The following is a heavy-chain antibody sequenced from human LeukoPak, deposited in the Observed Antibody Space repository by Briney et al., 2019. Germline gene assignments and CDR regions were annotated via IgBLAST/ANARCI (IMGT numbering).Heavy chain of an antibody. CDR3: ARGGSRSSLSY. V-gene: IGHV4-59*01. D-gene: IGHD3-16*01. Sequence: SETLSLTCTVSGGSLSSYYWSWIRQPPGKGLEWIGYIYYSGSTNYNPSLKSRVTVSVDTSKNQFSLKLSSVTAADTAVYYCARGGSRSSLSYWGQGTLVTVSS. CDR2: IYYSGST. CDR1: GGSLSSYY. J-gene: IGHJ4*02.